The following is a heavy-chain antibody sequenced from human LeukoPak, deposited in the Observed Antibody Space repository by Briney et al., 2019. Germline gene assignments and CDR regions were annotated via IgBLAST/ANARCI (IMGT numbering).Heavy chain of an antibody. CDR1: GFTFSSYS. CDR3: ARDYASGSYPIGY. CDR2: ISSSGTT. D-gene: IGHD3-16*01. J-gene: IGHJ4*02. V-gene: IGHV3-48*02. Sequence: PGGSLRLSCAASGFTFSSYSMSWVRQARGKGLEWVSYISSSGTTYYAESVKGRFTISRDNAKNSLYLQMSSLRDGDTSVYFCARDYASGSYPIGYWGQGTLVTVSS.